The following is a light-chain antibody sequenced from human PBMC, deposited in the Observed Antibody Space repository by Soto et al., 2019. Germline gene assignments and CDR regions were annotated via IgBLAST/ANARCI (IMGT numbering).Light chain of an antibody. V-gene: IGLV2-14*01. CDR3: ASFTSSDTWV. CDR1: SSDVGAYNR. J-gene: IGLJ3*02. Sequence: QSALTQPASVSGSPGQSITISCTGTSSDVGAYNRVSWCQQHPGKAPKLMIYEVSNRPSGVSIRFSGSKSGNAASLTISGLQAEDEADYYCASFTSSDTWVFGGGTKVTVL. CDR2: EVS.